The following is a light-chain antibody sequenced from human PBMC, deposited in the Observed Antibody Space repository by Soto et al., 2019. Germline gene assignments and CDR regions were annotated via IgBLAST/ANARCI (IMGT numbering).Light chain of an antibody. CDR1: SSDVGAYNY. CDR3: SSYTSSSTVV. J-gene: IGLJ3*02. Sequence: QYALTQPASVSGSPGQSVTISCSGSSSDVGAYNYVSWYQRHPGKAPKLMIYDVTNRPSGVSNRFSGSKSGHTASLTISGLQDEDEADYFCSSYTSSSTVVFGGGTKLTVL. V-gene: IGLV2-14*01. CDR2: DVT.